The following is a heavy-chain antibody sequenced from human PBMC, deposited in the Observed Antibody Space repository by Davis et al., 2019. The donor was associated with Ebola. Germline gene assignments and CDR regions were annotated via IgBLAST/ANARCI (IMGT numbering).Heavy chain of an antibody. Sequence: SETLSLTCAVYGGSFSGYYWSWIRQPPGKGLEWIGEINHSGSTNYNPSLKSRVTISVDTSKNQFSLKLSSVTAADTAVYYCARGRSLRFLERALRWYYYYHMDVWGKGTTATVSS. J-gene: IGHJ6*03. CDR3: ARGRSLRFLERALRWYYYYHMDV. CDR1: GGSFSGYY. CDR2: INHSGST. V-gene: IGHV4-34*01. D-gene: IGHD3-3*01.